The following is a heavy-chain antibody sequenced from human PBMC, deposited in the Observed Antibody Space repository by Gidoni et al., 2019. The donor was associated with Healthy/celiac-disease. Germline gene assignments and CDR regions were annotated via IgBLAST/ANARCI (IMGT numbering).Heavy chain of an antibody. V-gene: IGHV1-69*01. CDR2: IIPIFGTA. CDR1: GGTFSSYA. CDR3: ASWASYYYDSSGPYPRDYFDY. Sequence: QVQLVQSGAEGKKPGSSVKVSCKASGGTFSSYASSWVRQAPVQGLEWMGGIIPIFGTANYAQKFQGRVTITADESTSTAYMELSSLRSEDTAVYYCASWASYYYDSSGPYPRDYFDYWGQGTLVTVSS. D-gene: IGHD3-22*01. J-gene: IGHJ4*02.